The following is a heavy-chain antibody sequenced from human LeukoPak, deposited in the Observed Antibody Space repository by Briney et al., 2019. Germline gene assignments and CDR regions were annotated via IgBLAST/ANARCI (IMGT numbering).Heavy chain of an antibody. CDR1: GFTFSSYA. V-gene: IGHV3-23*01. J-gene: IGHJ4*02. CDR3: AKRYYYDSSGYYG. D-gene: IGHD3-22*01. Sequence: GGSLRLSCAASGFTFSSYAMSWVRQAPGKGLEWVSAISGSGASTYYADSVKGRFTISRDNSKNTLYLQMNSLRAEDTAVYYCAKRYYYDSSGYYGWGQGTLVTVSS. CDR2: ISGSGAST.